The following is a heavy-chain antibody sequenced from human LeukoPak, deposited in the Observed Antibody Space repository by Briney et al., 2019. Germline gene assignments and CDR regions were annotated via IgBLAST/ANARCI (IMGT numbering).Heavy chain of an antibody. D-gene: IGHD3-10*01. V-gene: IGHV3-23*01. CDR2: ISGSGGST. CDR1: GFTFSSYA. CDR3: AKDPYYYGSGSWNWFDP. J-gene: IGHJ5*02. Sequence: GGSLRLSCAASGFTFSSYAMSWVRQAPGKGLEWVSAISGSGGSTYYADSVKGRFTISRDNSKNTLYLQTNSLRAEDTAVYYCAKDPYYYGSGSWNWFDPWGQGTLVTVSS.